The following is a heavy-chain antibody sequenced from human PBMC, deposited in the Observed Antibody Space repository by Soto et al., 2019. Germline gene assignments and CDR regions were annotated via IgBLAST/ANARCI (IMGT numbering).Heavy chain of an antibody. D-gene: IGHD3-10*01. CDR3: AKSHHQTGDYYGMDV. Sequence: PGGSLRLSCAASGFTFSSYGMYWVRQAPGKGLEWVAFVPYDGSNTYYADSVKGRFSISRDNSKNTLYLQMNSLRGEDTAVYYCAKSHHQTGDYYGMDVWGQGTTVTVSS. CDR1: GFTFSSYG. CDR2: VPYDGSNT. V-gene: IGHV3-30*02. J-gene: IGHJ6*02.